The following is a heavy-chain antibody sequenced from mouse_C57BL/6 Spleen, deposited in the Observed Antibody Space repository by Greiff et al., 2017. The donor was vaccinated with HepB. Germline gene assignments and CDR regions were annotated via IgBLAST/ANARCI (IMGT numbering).Heavy chain of an antibody. CDR2: IYPGSGST. CDR3: ARESNYGSSYAMDY. J-gene: IGHJ4*01. V-gene: IGHV1-55*01. CDR1: GYTFPSYW. D-gene: IGHD1-1*01. Sequence: VQLQQSGTELVKPGASVKMSCKASGYTFPSYWITWVKQRPGQGLVWIGDIYPGSGSTNYNEKFKSKATLTVDTSSRTAYMQLSSLTSEDSAVYYWARESNYGSSYAMDYRGQGTPVTVSA.